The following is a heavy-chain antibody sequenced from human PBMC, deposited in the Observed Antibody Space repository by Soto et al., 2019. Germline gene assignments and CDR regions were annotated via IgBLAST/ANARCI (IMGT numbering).Heavy chain of an antibody. V-gene: IGHV4-39*07. D-gene: IGHD4-17*01. CDR1: GDSIISSDFY. CDR2: IFYLVSS. Sequence: SETLSLTCTVSGDSIISSDFYCGWVRQPPGKGLEWIGSIFYLVSSYYNPSLKSRVTISLGTSRNQFSLNLSSVPAADTAVYLCARGGTYGDYFDYWGQGTMVTVSS. J-gene: IGHJ4*02. CDR3: ARGGTYGDYFDY.